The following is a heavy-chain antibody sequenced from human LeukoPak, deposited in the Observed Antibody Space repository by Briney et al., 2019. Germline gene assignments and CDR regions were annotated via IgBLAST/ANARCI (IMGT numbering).Heavy chain of an antibody. D-gene: IGHD2-15*01. Sequence: GASVTVSCKASGGTFITYAISWVRQAPGQGLEWMGGIIPILGTANNAQKFQGRVTITADESTSTAYMELSSLRSEDTAVYYCARTPRTYYYYMDVWGKGTTVTVSS. CDR1: GGTFITYA. CDR2: IIPILGTA. J-gene: IGHJ6*03. CDR3: ARTPRTYYYYMDV. V-gene: IGHV1-69*13.